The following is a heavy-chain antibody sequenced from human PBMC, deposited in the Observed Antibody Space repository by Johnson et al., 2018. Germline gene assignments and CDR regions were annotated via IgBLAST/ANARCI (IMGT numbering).Heavy chain of an antibody. CDR1: GGSISSYY. V-gene: IGHV4-59*01. Sequence: QVQLQESGPGLVKPSETLSLTCTVSGGSISSYYWSWIRQPPGKGLEWIGYIYYSGSTNYNPSLKSRVTISVDTSTNQFSLKLSSVTAADTAVYSCARDDGWFGDPYYYYYMDVWGKGTTVTVSS. CDR2: IYYSGST. CDR3: ARDDGWFGDPYYYYYMDV. J-gene: IGHJ6*03. D-gene: IGHD3-10*01.